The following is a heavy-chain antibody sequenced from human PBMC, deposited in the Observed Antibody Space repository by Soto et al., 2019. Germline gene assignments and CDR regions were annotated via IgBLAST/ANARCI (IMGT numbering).Heavy chain of an antibody. CDR1: GYTFTSYG. CDR3: ARVESVRGIVVVPAAENYYYYYMDV. D-gene: IGHD2-2*01. CDR2: ISAYNGNT. Sequence: VASVKVSCKASGYTFTSYGISWVRQAPGQGLEWMGWISAYNGNTNYAQKLQGRVTMTTDTSTSTAYMELRSLRSDDTAVYYCARVESVRGIVVVPAAENYYYYYMDVWGKGTTVTVSS. V-gene: IGHV1-18*01. J-gene: IGHJ6*03.